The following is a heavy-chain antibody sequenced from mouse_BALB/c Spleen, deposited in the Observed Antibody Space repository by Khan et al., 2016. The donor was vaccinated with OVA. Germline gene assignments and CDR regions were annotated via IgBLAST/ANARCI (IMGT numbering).Heavy chain of an antibody. CDR1: GYSITSGYN. V-gene: IGHV3-1*02. CDR3: AGLRRGSWFAY. J-gene: IGHJ3*01. Sequence: VQLKESGPDLVKPSQSLSLTCTVTGYSITSGYNWHWIRQFPGNKLEWMGYIHYSGSTNYNPSLKSRISITRDTSKNQFFLQLNSVTTEDTATYCCAGLRRGSWFAYWGQGTLVTVSA. CDR2: IHYSGST. D-gene: IGHD2-4*01.